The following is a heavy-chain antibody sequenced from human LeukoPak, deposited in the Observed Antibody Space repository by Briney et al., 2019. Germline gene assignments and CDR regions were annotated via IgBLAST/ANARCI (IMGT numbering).Heavy chain of an antibody. V-gene: IGHV4-39*01. D-gene: IGHD3-22*01. CDR2: IYYSGST. CDR3: ARQNYYNGSGDFDY. CDR1: GGSVSSSYYY. J-gene: IGHJ4*02. Sequence: SETLSLTCTVSGGSVSSSYYYWDWIRQPPGKGLEWIASIYYSGSTYYNPSLKSRVTISVGTSKNQFSLNLSSVTAADTAVYYCARQNYYNGSGDFDYWGQGTLVTVSS.